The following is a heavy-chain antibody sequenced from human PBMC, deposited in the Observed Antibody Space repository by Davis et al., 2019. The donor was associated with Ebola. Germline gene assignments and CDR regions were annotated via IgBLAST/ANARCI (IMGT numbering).Heavy chain of an antibody. V-gene: IGHV3-21*01. CDR2: ISSSSSYI. Sequence: GGSLRLSCAASGFTFSSYWMNWVRQAPGKGLEWVSSISSSSSYIYYADSVKGRFTISRDNAKNSLYLQMNSLRAEDTAVYYCARVFLPITTPNLYYYYGMDVWGQGTTVTVSS. CDR1: GFTFSSYW. J-gene: IGHJ6*02. D-gene: IGHD5-12*01. CDR3: ARVFLPITTPNLYYYYGMDV.